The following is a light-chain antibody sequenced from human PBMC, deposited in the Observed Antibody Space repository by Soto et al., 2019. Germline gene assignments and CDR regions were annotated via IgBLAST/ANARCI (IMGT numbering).Light chain of an antibody. J-gene: IGKJ2*01. CDR2: GAS. Sequence: EIVLTQSPGTLYLSPGERATLSCRASQSVSSSYLAWYQQKPGQAPRLLIYGASSRATGIPDRFSCSGSGTDFTLTISRLEPEDFAVYYCQQYGSSPGTFGQGTKLEIK. CDR1: QSVSSSY. CDR3: QQYGSSPGT. V-gene: IGKV3-20*01.